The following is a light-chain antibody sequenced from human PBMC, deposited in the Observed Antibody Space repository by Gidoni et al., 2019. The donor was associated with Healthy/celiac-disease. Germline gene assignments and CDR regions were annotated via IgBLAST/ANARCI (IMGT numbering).Light chain of an antibody. CDR2: GES. Sequence: DIVLTPSPGTLSLSPGERATLSCKASQSVSRNYLVWYQQTPGQAPRLLIFGESSRATGIPDRFSGSGSGTDFTLTISRLEPEDFAVYYCQQYGSSPYTFGQGTKLEIK. CDR1: QSVSRNY. CDR3: QQYGSSPYT. J-gene: IGKJ2*01. V-gene: IGKV3-20*01.